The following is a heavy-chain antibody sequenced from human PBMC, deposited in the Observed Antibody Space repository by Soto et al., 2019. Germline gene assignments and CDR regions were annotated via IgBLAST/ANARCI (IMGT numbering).Heavy chain of an antibody. Sequence: QVQLVQSGAEVKKPGSSVKVSCKASGGTFSSYAISWVRQAPGQGLEWMGGIIPIFGTANYAQKFQGRVTITADESTSTAYMELSSLRSEDTAVYYCARDLGSGWCAKRRNWFDPWGQGTLVTVSS. CDR2: IIPIFGTA. CDR1: GGTFSSYA. J-gene: IGHJ5*02. D-gene: IGHD6-19*01. V-gene: IGHV1-69*12. CDR3: ARDLGSGWCAKRRNWFDP.